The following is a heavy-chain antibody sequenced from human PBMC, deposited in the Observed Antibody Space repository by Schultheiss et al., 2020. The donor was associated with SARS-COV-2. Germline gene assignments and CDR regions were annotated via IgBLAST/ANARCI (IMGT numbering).Heavy chain of an antibody. CDR1: GFTFSSYA. V-gene: IGHV3-23*01. D-gene: IGHD3-10*01. CDR2: ISGSGGSA. CDR3: ARERTYFLMDV. J-gene: IGHJ6*02. Sequence: GGSLRLSCAASGFTFSSYAMSWVRQAPGKGLEWVSAISGSGGSAYYADSVKGRFTISRDNAKNSLYLQMNSLRAEDTAVYYCARERTYFLMDVWGQGTTVTVSS.